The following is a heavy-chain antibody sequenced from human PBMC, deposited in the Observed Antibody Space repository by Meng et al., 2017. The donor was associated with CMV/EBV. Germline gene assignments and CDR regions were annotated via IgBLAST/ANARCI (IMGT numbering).Heavy chain of an antibody. CDR3: AREVVVITPYNWFDP. D-gene: IGHD3-22*01. J-gene: IGHJ5*02. V-gene: IGHV4-61*02. Sequence: SGHGLGKPSQILSLPCTVSGGSISSGSYYWSWIRQPAGKGLEWIGRIYTSGSTNYNPSLKSRVTISVDTSKNQFSLKLSSVTAADTAVYYCAREVVVITPYNWFDPWGQGTLVTVSS. CDR1: GGSISSGSYY. CDR2: IYTSGST.